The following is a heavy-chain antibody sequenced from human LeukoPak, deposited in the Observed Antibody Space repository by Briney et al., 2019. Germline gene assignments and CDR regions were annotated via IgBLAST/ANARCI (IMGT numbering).Heavy chain of an antibody. D-gene: IGHD1-26*01. CDR1: GSTFSSYA. CDR3: ARETLYPTGTLLYYYGMDV. J-gene: IGHJ6*02. V-gene: IGHV3-30-3*01. CDR2: ISYDGSNK. Sequence: GRSLRLSCAASGSTFSSYAMHWVRQAPGKGLEWVAVISYDGSNKYYADSVKGRFTISRDNSKNTLYLQMNSLRAEDTAVYYCARETLYPTGTLLYYYGMDVWGQGTTVTVSS.